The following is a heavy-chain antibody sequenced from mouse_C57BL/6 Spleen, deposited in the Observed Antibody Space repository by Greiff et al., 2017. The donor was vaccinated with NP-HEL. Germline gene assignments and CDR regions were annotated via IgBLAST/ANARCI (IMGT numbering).Heavy chain of an antibody. V-gene: IGHV1-59*01. Sequence: QVQLQQPGAELVRPGTSVKLSCKASGYTFTSYWMHWVKQRPGQGLEWIGVIDPSDSYTNYNQKFKGKATLTVDTSSSTAYMQLSSLTSEDSAVYYCARPGSSLYYAMDYWGQGTSVTVSS. D-gene: IGHD1-1*01. CDR2: IDPSDSYT. CDR3: ARPGSSLYYAMDY. J-gene: IGHJ4*01. CDR1: GYTFTSYW.